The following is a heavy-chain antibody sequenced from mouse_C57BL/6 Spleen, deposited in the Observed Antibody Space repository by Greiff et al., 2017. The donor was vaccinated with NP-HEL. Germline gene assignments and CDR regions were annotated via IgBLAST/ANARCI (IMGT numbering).Heavy chain of an antibody. CDR2: INPSSGYT. J-gene: IGHJ2*01. Sequence: VQLQQSGAELAKPGASVKLSCKASGYTFTSYWMHWVKQRPGQGLEWIGYINPSSGYTKSNQKFKDKATLTADNSSSTAYMQLSSLTYEDSAVYYCARYSSVSYYSDYWGQSATLTVSS. D-gene: IGHD3-2*02. CDR1: GYTFTSYW. V-gene: IGHV1-7*01. CDR3: ARYSSVSYYSDY.